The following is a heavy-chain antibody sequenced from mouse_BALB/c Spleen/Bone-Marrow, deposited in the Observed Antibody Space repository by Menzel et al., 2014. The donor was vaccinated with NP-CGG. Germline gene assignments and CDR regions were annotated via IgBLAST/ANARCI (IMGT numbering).Heavy chain of an antibody. CDR3: ARAMIYYYAMDY. J-gene: IGHJ4*01. Sequence: VQLKQSGPELVKPGASVKMSCKASGYSFTSFILHWVKMRPGQGLEWIGYINPYNDGTKYNEKFKGKAILTSDKSSSSANMELGSLTSEDSAVYYCARAMIYYYAMDYWGQGTSVTVSS. D-gene: IGHD2-4*01. CDR1: GYSFTSFI. CDR2: INPYNDGT. V-gene: IGHV1-14*01.